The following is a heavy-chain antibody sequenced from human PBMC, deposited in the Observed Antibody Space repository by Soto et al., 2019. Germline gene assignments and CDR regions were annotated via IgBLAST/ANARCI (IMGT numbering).Heavy chain of an antibody. D-gene: IGHD1-1*01. CDR2: ISVYNANT. Sequence: QVQLVQSGAEVKKPGASVKVSCKASGYTFTRYGINWVRQAPGQGLEWMGWISVYNANTKYGQKVQGRVTMTTDTATSTVYMELRSLRSDDTAVYYCARWVTYWNPQHGFAYWGQGTLVTVSS. CDR1: GYTFTRYG. CDR3: ARWVTYWNPQHGFAY. V-gene: IGHV1-18*01. J-gene: IGHJ4*02.